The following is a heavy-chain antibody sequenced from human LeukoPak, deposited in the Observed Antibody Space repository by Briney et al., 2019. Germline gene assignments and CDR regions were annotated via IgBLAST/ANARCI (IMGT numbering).Heavy chain of an antibody. J-gene: IGHJ6*03. Sequence: GESLKISCKGSGYSFTSYWIGWVRPMPGKGLEWMGIIYPGDSDTRYSPSFQGQVTISADKSISTAYLQWSSLKASDTAMYYCARVARDDYVWGSYRYYYYMDVWGKGTTVTVSS. CDR2: IYPGDSDT. CDR3: ARVARDDYVWGSYRYYYYMDV. D-gene: IGHD3-16*02. V-gene: IGHV5-51*01. CDR1: GYSFTSYW.